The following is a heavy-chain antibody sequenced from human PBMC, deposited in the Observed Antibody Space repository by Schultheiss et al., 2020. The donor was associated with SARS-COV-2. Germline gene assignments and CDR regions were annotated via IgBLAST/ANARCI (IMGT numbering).Heavy chain of an antibody. CDR3: ASRNGDYSPFDY. CDR1: GGSFSGYY. D-gene: IGHD4-17*01. Sequence: SETLSLTCAVYGGSFSGYYWSWIRQPPGKGLEWIGRIYTSGSTNYNPSLKSRVTISVDTSKNQFSLKLSSVTAADTAVYYCASRNGDYSPFDYWGQGTLVTVSS. J-gene: IGHJ4*02. V-gene: IGHV4-59*10. CDR2: IYTSGST.